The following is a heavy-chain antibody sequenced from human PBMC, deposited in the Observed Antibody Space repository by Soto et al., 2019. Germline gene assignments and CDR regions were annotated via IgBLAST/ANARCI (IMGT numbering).Heavy chain of an antibody. V-gene: IGHV4-59*01. CDR1: GGSISSYY. J-gene: IGHJ2*01. CDR2: IYYSGST. Sequence: QVQLQESGPGLVKPSETLSLTCTVSGGSISSYYWSWIRQPPGKGLEWIGYIYYSGSTNYNPSLMSPVTLSVDTSKNQSSLKLSSVTAADTAVYYCARGTYYYESSGYPYWYFDLWGRGTLVTVSS. D-gene: IGHD3-22*01. CDR3: ARGTYYYESSGYPYWYFDL.